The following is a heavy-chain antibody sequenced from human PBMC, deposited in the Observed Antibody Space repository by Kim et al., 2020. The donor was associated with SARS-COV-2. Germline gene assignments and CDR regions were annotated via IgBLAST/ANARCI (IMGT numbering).Heavy chain of an antibody. V-gene: IGHV3-53*01. D-gene: IGHD3-22*01. Sequence: GGSLRLSCAASGFTVSSNYMSWVRQAPGKGLEWISVIYSGGSTYYADSVKGRFTISRDNSKNTLYLQMNSLRAEDTAVYYCARVSGRFYYDSSGYSTDSFVDCWGQGTLVTVSS. CDR3: ARVSGRFYYDSSGYSTDSFVDC. CDR2: IYSGGST. CDR1: GFTVSSNY. J-gene: IGHJ4*02.